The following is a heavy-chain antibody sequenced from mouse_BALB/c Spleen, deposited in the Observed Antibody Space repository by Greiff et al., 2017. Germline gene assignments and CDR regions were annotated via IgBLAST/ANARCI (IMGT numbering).Heavy chain of an antibody. CDR3: AKLTGTWGDYYFDY. Sequence: VKLMESGPGLVAPSQSLSITCTVSGFSLTDYGVSWIRQPPGKGLEWLGVIWGGGSTYYNSALKSRLSISKDNSKSQVFLKMNSLQTDDTAMYYCAKLTGTWGDYYFDYWGQGTTLTVSS. J-gene: IGHJ2*01. D-gene: IGHD4-1*01. CDR2: IWGGGST. V-gene: IGHV2-6-5*01. CDR1: GFSLTDYG.